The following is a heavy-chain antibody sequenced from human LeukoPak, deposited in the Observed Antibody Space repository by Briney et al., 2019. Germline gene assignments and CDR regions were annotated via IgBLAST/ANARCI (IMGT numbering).Heavy chain of an antibody. V-gene: IGHV3-30*18. CDR3: AKSPTSVAVKGMDV. D-gene: IGHD6-19*01. CDR2: ISYDGSNK. J-gene: IGHJ6*02. CDR1: GFTFSSYG. Sequence: PGGSLRLSCAASGFTFSSYGMHWVRQAPGKGLEWVAVISYDGSNKYYADSVEGRFTISRDNSKNTLYLQMNSLRAEDTAVYYCAKSPTSVAVKGMDVWGQGTTVTVSS.